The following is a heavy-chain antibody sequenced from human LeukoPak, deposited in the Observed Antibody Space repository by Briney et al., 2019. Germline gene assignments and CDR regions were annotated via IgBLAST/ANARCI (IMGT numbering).Heavy chain of an antibody. CDR1: GGSISSSSYY. V-gene: IGHV4-39*07. CDR3: ARSIYGSGSYGY. Sequence: SETLSLTCTVSGGSISSSSYYWGWIRQPPGKGLEWIGSIYYSGSTYYNPSLKGRVTISVDTSKNQFSLKLSSVTAADTAVYYCARSIYGSGSYGYWGQGTLVTVSS. D-gene: IGHD3-10*01. CDR2: IYYSGST. J-gene: IGHJ4*02.